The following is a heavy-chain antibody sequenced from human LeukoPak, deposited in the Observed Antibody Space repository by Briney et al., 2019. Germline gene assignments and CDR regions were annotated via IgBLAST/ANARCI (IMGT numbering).Heavy chain of an antibody. J-gene: IGHJ5*02. Sequence: GGSLKLSCATSGITVSSDYMSWVRQAPGKGLEWVSVIYSDGSTYYADSVKGRFTISRDNSKNTLYLQMNSLRAEDTAVYYCARGGPVVVPAASFDPWGQGTLVTVSS. V-gene: IGHV3-66*01. CDR3: ARGGPVVVPAASFDP. CDR1: GITVSSDY. CDR2: IYSDGST. D-gene: IGHD2-2*01.